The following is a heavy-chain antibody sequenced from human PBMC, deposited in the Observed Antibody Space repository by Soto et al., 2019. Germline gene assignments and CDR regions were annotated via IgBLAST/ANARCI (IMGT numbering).Heavy chain of an antibody. D-gene: IGHD5-12*01. J-gene: IGHJ3*01. Sequence: EVQLFESGGDLVQPGGSLRLSCTGSGFNVNIYAMTWVRQPPGKGLEWVSAISSGGPTIYYADSVQGRFNISIDNSRNPLALQMNSLRPDDTSMYYCAQMATMPTSAVDFWGRVTLVTVSS. CDR2: ISSGGPTI. CDR1: GFNVNIYA. V-gene: IGHV3-23*01. CDR3: AQMATMPTSAVDF.